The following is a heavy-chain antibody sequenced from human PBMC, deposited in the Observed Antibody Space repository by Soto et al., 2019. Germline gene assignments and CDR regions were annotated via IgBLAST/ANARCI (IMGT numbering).Heavy chain of an antibody. Sequence: QPGGSLRLSCAASGFTFSSYGMHWVRQAPGKGLEWVAVIWYDGSNKYYADSVKGRFTISRDNSKNTLYLQMNSLRAEDTAVYYCAREEEPYYYGMDVWGQGTTVTVSS. CDR2: IWYDGSNK. CDR1: GFTFSSYG. V-gene: IGHV3-33*01. J-gene: IGHJ6*02. CDR3: AREEEPYYYGMDV.